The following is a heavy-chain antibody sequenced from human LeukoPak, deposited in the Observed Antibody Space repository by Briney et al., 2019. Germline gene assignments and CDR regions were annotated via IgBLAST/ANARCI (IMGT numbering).Heavy chain of an antibody. Sequence: ASVKVSCKASGYTFTGCYMHWVRQAPGQGLEWMGWINPNSGGTNYAQKFQGRVTMTRDTSISTAYMELSRLRSDDTAVYYCARPCSSTSCYTSFDYWGQGTLVTVSS. CDR1: GYTFTGCY. V-gene: IGHV1-2*02. D-gene: IGHD2-2*02. J-gene: IGHJ4*02. CDR3: ARPCSSTSCYTSFDY. CDR2: INPNSGGT.